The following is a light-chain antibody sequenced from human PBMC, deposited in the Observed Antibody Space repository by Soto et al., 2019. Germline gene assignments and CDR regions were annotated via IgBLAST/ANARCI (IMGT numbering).Light chain of an antibody. CDR3: QQYGYSLFS. Sequence: IVLTQSSCPLSLSPGGRATLSCRASQRVTSNYLAWYQQKPGQAPRLLIYGVSSRATGIPDRFSGSGSGTDFTLTISRLEPEDFAVYYCQQYGYSLFSFGPGTKVDIK. V-gene: IGKV3-20*01. CDR2: GVS. J-gene: IGKJ3*01. CDR1: QRVTSNY.